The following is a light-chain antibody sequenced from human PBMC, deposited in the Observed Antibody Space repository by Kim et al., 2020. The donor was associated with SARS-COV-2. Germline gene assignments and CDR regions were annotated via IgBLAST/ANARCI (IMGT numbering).Light chain of an antibody. CDR3: QQSNSFPFT. V-gene: IGKV1D-12*01. CDR1: QDISTW. CDR2: AAS. J-gene: IGKJ5*01. Sequence: ASVGDRVTITCRASQDISTWLAWYQQKPGKAPHLLMYAASRLQSGVPSRFSGSGSGTDFILTITSLEPEDFATYYCQQSNSFPFTFGQGTRLEIK.